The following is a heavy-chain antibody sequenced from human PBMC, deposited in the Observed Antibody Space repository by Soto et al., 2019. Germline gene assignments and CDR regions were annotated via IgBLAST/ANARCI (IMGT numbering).Heavy chain of an antibody. CDR2: IKHSGSA. CDR3: ARGETVSSAYYYDMRADRLDH. J-gene: IGHJ4*02. V-gene: IGHV4-34*01. CDR1: CGSFSGYY. D-gene: IGHD3-22*01. Sequence: SETLSLTCAVYCGSFSGYYWTWIRQPPGKGLEWIGEIKHSGSAKYNPSLKSRVTISVDTSKSQFSLDLSSVTAADTALYYCARGETVSSAYYYDMRADRLDHWSQG.